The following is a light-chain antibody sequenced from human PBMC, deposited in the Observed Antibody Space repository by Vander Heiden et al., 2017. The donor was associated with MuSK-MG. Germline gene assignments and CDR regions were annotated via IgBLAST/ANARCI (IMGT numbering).Light chain of an antibody. CDR2: AAS. Sequence: DIVMTQFPATLSVSPGERATLTCRASQSVSSNLAWYQHKPGQAPRLLIYAASTMATGIPARFSGSGSGTEFTLTISSLQSEDFAVYYCQHYNNWPRTFGQGTKVEIK. V-gene: IGKV3-15*01. CDR1: QSVSSN. CDR3: QHYNNWPRT. J-gene: IGKJ1*01.